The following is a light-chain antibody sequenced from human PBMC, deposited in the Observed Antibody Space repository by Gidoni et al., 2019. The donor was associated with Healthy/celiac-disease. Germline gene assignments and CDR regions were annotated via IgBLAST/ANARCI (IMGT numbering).Light chain of an antibody. Sequence: DIHMTQSPSTLSASVGDRVTITCRASQSISSWLAWYQQKPGKAPKLLIYDASSLESGVPSRFSGSGSGTEFTFTISSLQPDDFATYYGQQYNSYWTFGQGTKVEIK. CDR2: DAS. CDR1: QSISSW. CDR3: QQYNSYWT. V-gene: IGKV1-5*01. J-gene: IGKJ1*01.